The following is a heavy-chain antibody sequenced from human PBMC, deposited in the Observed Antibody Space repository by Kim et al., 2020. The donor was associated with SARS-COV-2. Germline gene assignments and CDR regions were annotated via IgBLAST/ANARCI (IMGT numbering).Heavy chain of an antibody. V-gene: IGHV4-4*02. Sequence: SETLSLTCDVSGDSITNNNWWTWLRQPPGKGLEWLGEIHHSGNTNYHPSLKSRVTISLDKSKNQFSLELRSVTAADTAVYYCARRSGSYIPWGPGTLVTV. CDR3: ARRSGSYIP. CDR2: IHHSGNT. J-gene: IGHJ5*02. D-gene: IGHD3-10*01. CDR1: GDSITNNNW.